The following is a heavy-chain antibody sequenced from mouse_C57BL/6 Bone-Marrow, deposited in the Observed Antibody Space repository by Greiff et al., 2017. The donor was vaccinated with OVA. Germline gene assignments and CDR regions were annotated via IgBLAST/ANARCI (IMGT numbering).Heavy chain of an antibody. CDR1: GYTFTDYY. CDR2: IYPGSGNT. J-gene: IGHJ4*01. V-gene: IGHV1-76*01. Sequence: VQLQQSGAELVRPGASVKLSCKASGYTFTDYYINWVKQRPGQGLEWIARIYPGSGNTYYNEKFKGKATLTAEKSSSTAYMQLSSLTSEDSAVYFCARGGGFYYYAMDYWGQGTSVTVSS. CDR3: ARGGGFYYYAMDY.